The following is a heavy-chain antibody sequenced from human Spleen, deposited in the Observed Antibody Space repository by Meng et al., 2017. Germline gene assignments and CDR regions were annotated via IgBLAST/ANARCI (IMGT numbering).Heavy chain of an antibody. CDR1: GYTFPAYW. D-gene: IGHD6-13*01. V-gene: IGHV1-2*06. J-gene: IGHJ4*02. Sequence: ASVKVSCKSSGYTFPAYWLYWVRRAPGQGLEWMGRINPKSGDTHYAQRFQGRVTMTGDTSISTAYMELSGLRSDDTAMYYCARNEDISAAGKLFGDYWGQGTLVTVSS. CDR2: INPKSGDT. CDR3: ARNEDISAAGKLFGDY.